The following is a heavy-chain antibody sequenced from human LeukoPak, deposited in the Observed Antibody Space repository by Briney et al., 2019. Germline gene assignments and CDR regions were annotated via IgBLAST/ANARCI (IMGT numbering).Heavy chain of an antibody. CDR3: VRGTPTPGMDY. J-gene: IGHJ4*02. CDR1: GYTFTGYY. D-gene: IGHD3-10*01. Sequence: ASVKVSCKASGYTFTGYYMHWVRQAPGQGLEWMGNIDTTTGNPRYAQDFTGRFVFSLDTSVSTAYLQITSLKADDTAAYYCVRGTPTPGMDYWGQGTQVTVSS. V-gene: IGHV7-4-1*02. CDR2: IDTTTGNP.